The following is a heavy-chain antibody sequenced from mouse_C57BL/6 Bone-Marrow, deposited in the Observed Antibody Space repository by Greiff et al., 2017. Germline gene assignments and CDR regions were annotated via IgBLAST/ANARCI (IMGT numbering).Heavy chain of an antibody. D-gene: IGHD1-1*01. J-gene: IGHJ4*01. V-gene: IGHV1-69*01. Sequence: QVQLKQPGAELVMPGASVKLSCKASGYTFTSYWMHWVKQRPGQGLEWIGEIDPSDSYTNYNQKFKGKSTLTVDKSSSTAYMQLSSLTSEDSAVYYCARKLRYGYAMDYWGQGTSVTVSS. CDR2: IDPSDSYT. CDR3: ARKLRYGYAMDY. CDR1: GYTFTSYW.